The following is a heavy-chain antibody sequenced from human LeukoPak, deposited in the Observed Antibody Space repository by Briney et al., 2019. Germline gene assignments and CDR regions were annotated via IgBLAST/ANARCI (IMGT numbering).Heavy chain of an antibody. J-gene: IGHJ6*03. Sequence: GASVKVSCKASGGTFSSYAISWVRQAPGQGLEWMGGIIPIFGTANYAQKFQGRVTITTDESTSTAYMELSSLRSEDTAVYYCARGCLAAPPYYYYYMDVWGKGTTVTVSS. CDR1: GGTFSSYA. D-gene: IGHD6-6*01. CDR2: IIPIFGTA. CDR3: ARGCLAAPPYYYYYMDV. V-gene: IGHV1-69*05.